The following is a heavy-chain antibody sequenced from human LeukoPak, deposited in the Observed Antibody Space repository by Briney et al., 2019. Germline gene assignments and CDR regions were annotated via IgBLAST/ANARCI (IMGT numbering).Heavy chain of an antibody. J-gene: IGHJ4*02. D-gene: IGHD3-10*01. CDR3: ARGDYGSGSYYGILEY. V-gene: IGHV1-18*01. CDR1: GYTFTSYG. CDR2: ISAYNGNT. Sequence: ASVKVSCKASGYTFTSYGISWVRQAPGQGLEWMGWISAYNGNTNYAQKLQGRVTMTTDTSTSTAYMELRSLRSDDTAVYYCARGDYGSGSYYGILEYWGQGTLVTVSS.